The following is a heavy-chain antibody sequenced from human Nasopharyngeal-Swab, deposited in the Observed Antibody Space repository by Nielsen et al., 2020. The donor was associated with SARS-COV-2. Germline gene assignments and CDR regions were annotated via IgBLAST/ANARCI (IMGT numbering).Heavy chain of an antibody. V-gene: IGHV1-69*13. D-gene: IGHD2-2*01. J-gene: IGHJ5*02. CDR1: GGTFSSYA. Sequence: SVKVSCKASGGTFSSYAISWVRQAPGQGLEWMGGIIPIFGTANYAQKFQGRVTLTADESTSTAYMELSSLRSEDTAVYYCARVGVVVVPAEGFWSGNEGFDPWGQGTLVTVSS. CDR2: IIPIFGTA. CDR3: ARVGVVVVPAEGFWSGNEGFDP.